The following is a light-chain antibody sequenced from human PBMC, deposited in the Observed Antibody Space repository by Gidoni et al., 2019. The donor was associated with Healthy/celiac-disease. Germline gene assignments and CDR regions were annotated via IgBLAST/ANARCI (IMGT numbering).Light chain of an antibody. CDR3: QSYDSSLSGSKVV. CDR2: GNS. Sequence: QSVLTPPPSVSGAPGQRVTISCTGSSPNIGAGYDVHWYQQLPGTAPKLLIYGNSNRPSGVPDRFSGSKSGTSASLAITGLQAEDEADYYCQSYDSSLSGSKVVFGGGTKLTVL. CDR1: SPNIGAGYD. J-gene: IGLJ2*01. V-gene: IGLV1-40*01.